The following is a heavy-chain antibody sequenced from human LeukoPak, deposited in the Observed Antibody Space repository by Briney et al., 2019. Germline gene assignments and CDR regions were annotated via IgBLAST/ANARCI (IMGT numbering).Heavy chain of an antibody. CDR2: INPSGGST. CDR3: ARDLEYYYGSGSYRGAFDI. Sequence: ASVKVSCKASGYTFTGYYMHWVRQAPGQGLEWMGIINPSGGSTSYAQKFQGRVTMTRDMSTSTVYMELSSLRSEDTAVYYCARDLEYYYGSGSYRGAFDIWGQGTMVTVSS. CDR1: GYTFTGYY. D-gene: IGHD3-10*01. V-gene: IGHV1-46*01. J-gene: IGHJ3*02.